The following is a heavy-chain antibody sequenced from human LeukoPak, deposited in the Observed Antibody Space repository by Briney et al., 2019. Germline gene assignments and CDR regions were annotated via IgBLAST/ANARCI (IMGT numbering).Heavy chain of an antibody. V-gene: IGHV1-46*01. CDR1: GYTFTSYY. D-gene: IGHD2-2*01. J-gene: IGHJ4*02. CDR3: ARDVLGDIVVVPAISPYFDY. CDR2: INPSGGST. Sequence: ASVKVSCKASGYTFTSYYMHWVRQAPGQGLEWMGIINPSGGSTSYAQKFQGRVTMTRDTSTSTVYMELSSLRSEDTAVYYCARDVLGDIVVVPAISPYFDYWGQGTLVTVSS.